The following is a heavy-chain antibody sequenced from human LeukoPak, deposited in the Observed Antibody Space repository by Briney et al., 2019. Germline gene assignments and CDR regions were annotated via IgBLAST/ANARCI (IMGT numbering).Heavy chain of an antibody. CDR2: ISGSSSHT. D-gene: IGHD3-10*01. V-gene: IGHV3-23*01. Sequence: PGGSLRLSCVASGFTFNRYAMSWVRQAPGKGLEWVSGISGSSSHTADADSVRGRFTISRDNSKNTLYLQMHSLRAGDTAVYYCTKDSDYYGSGSYYVGGDYWGQGTLVTVSS. J-gene: IGHJ4*02. CDR1: GFTFNRYA. CDR3: TKDSDYYGSGSYYVGGDY.